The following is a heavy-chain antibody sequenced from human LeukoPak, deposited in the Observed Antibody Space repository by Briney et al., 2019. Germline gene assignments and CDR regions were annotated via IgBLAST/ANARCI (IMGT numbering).Heavy chain of an antibody. D-gene: IGHD6-13*01. CDR3: ARGLGSSWYSYYYMDV. CDR2: MNPNSGNT. CDR1: GYTFTSYD. J-gene: IGHJ6*03. Sequence: ASVKVSCKASGYTFTSYDINWVRQATGQGLEWMGRMNPNSGNTGYAQKFQGRVTITRNTSISTAYMELSSLRSEDTAVYYCARGLGSSWYSYYYMDVWGKRTTVTVSS. V-gene: IGHV1-8*03.